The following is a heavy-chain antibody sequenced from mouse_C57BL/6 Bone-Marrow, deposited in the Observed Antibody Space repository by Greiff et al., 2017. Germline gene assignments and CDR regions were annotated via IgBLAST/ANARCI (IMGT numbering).Heavy chain of an antibody. CDR3: ARHDPWFAY. Sequence: EVMLVESGGDLVKPGGSLKLSCAASGFTFSSYGMSWVRQTPDKRLEWVATISSGGSYTYYPDSVKGRFTISRDNAKNTRYLQMSSLKSEDTAMYYCARHDPWFAYWGQGTLVTVSA. J-gene: IGHJ3*01. CDR2: ISSGGSYT. CDR1: GFTFSSYG. V-gene: IGHV5-6*01.